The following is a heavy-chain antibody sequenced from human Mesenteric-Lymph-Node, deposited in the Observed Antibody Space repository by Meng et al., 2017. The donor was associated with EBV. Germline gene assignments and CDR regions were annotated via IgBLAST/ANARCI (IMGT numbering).Heavy chain of an antibody. V-gene: IGHV1-18*01. Sequence: QVQMVQSGAEVKKRGASVKVSCKTSGYTFTSYGSSWVRQAPGQGLEWMGWISGYNGNTNYAQKLQGRVTMTTDTSTNTAYMDLRSLRSDDTAVYYCVKDGTPYCAGDCYLDYWGQGTLVTVSS. CDR3: VKDGTPYCAGDCYLDY. CDR1: GYTFTSYG. J-gene: IGHJ4*02. CDR2: ISGYNGNT. D-gene: IGHD2-21*02.